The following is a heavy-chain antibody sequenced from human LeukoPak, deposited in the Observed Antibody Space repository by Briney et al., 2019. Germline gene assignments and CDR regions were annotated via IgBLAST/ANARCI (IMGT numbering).Heavy chain of an antibody. Sequence: PSETLSLTCAVYGGSFSGYYWSWIRQPPGKGLEWIGEINHSGSTNYNPSLKSRVTISVDTSKNQFSLKLSSVTAADTAVYYCARDPKQHLDAFDIWGQGTMVTVSS. V-gene: IGHV4-34*01. J-gene: IGHJ3*02. CDR1: GGSFSGYY. D-gene: IGHD6-13*01. CDR2: INHSGST. CDR3: ARDPKQHLDAFDI.